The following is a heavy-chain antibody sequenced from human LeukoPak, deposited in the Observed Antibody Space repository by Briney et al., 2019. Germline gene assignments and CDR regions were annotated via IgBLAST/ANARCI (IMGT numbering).Heavy chain of an antibody. D-gene: IGHD5-12*01. CDR2: IRYDGSNK. V-gene: IGHV3-30*02. CDR3: AKADTITIYYYYYYMDV. J-gene: IGHJ6*03. Sequence: GGSLRLSCAASGFTFSSYGMHWVRQAPGKGLEWVAFIRYDGSNKYYADSVKGRFTISRDNPKNTLYLQMNSLRAEDTAVYYCAKADTITIYYYYYYMDVWGKGTTVTVSS. CDR1: GFTFSSYG.